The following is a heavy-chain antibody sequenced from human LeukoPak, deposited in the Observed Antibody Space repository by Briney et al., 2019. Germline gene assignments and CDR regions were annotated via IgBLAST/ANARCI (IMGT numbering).Heavy chain of an antibody. CDR1: GFTFSSYG. CDR3: APRDCNDGPASH. V-gene: IGHV3-30*02. J-gene: IGHJ4*02. D-gene: IGHD1-1*01. CDR2: IRYDGSNK. Sequence: GGSLRLSCAASGFTFSSYGMHWVRQAPGKGLEWVAFIRYDGSNKYYADSVKGRFTISRDNSKNTLYLQMNSLRAEDTAVYYCAPRDCNDGPASHWGQGTLVTVSS.